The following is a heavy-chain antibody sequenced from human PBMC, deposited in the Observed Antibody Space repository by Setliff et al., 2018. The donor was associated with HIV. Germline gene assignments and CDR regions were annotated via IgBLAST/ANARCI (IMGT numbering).Heavy chain of an antibody. Sequence: GGSLRLSCAASGFSFRDYYMNWIRQAPGKGLEWVSYISSHIGKNTNYADSVKGRFAISRDNTNNLLYLQMNSLRAEDTAIYFCARDFTELASFDYWGQGTLVTVSS. CDR2: ISSHIGKNT. D-gene: IGHD1-1*01. V-gene: IGHV3-11*04. J-gene: IGHJ4*02. CDR3: ARDFTELASFDY. CDR1: GFSFRDYY.